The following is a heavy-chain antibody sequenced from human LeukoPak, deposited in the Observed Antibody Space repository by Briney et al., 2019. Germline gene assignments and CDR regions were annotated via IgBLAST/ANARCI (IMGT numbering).Heavy chain of an antibody. Sequence: SQTLSLTCAISGDSISSNSAAWNWIRQSPSRGLEWLGRTYYTSKWYNDYAVSVKSRITINPDTSKNQFSLQLNSVTPEDTAVYYCARAGITGTLRNYYYRGMDVWGQGTTVTVSS. D-gene: IGHD1-20*01. CDR2: TYYTSKWYN. CDR1: GDSISSNSAA. V-gene: IGHV6-1*01. CDR3: ARAGITGTLRNYYYRGMDV. J-gene: IGHJ6*02.